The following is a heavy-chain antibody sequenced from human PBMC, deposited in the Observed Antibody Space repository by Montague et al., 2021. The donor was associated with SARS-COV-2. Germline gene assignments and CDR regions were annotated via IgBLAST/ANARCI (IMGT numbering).Heavy chain of an antibody. D-gene: IGHD5-24*01. Sequence: SETLSLTCTVSGDSVSRGSSYWSRIRQPAGKGLEWIGYIYYTGSRKYNSSLESRLTISVDTSKNQFSLKLISVTAADTAVYYCARHARGEGYTSWFDSWGQGTLATVSS. CDR1: GDSVSRGSSY. J-gene: IGHJ5*01. CDR2: IYYTGSR. CDR3: ARHARGEGYTSWFDS. V-gene: IGHV4-61*01.